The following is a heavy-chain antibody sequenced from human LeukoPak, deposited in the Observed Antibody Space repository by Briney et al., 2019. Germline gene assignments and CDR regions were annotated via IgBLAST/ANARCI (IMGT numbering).Heavy chain of an antibody. J-gene: IGHJ6*03. CDR2: IIPMLGIA. Sequence: GASVKVSCKASGGTFSSYTISWVRQAPGQGLEWMGRIIPMLGIANYAQKFQGRVMITADKSTSTAYMELSSLRSEDTAVYYCARAYYSGGYYYYYMDVWGKGTTVTVSS. CDR1: GGTFSSYT. V-gene: IGHV1-69*02. D-gene: IGHD3-10*01. CDR3: ARAYYSGGYYYYYMDV.